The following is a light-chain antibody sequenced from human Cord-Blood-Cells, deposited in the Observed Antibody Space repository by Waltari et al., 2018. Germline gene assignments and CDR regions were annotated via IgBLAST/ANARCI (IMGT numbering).Light chain of an antibody. CDR2: AAS. CDR3: QQSYSTSIT. CDR1: QSISSY. V-gene: IGKV1-39*01. J-gene: IGKJ5*01. Sequence: DIKMTQSPSSLSASVGDRVTITCRASQSISSYLNCYQQKPGKAPKRLIYAASSLQSGVPSRFSGSGSGTDFTLTISSLQPEDFATYYCQQSYSTSITFGQGTRLEIK.